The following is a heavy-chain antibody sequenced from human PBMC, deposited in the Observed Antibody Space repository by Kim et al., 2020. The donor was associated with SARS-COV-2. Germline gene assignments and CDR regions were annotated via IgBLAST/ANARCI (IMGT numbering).Heavy chain of an antibody. J-gene: IGHJ4*02. CDR1: GDSISSGAYY. Sequence: SETLSLTCTVSGDSISSGAYYWSWIRQFPGKGLEWIGYIFYSGVTYYNPSLRSRLTISLDTSVNQFSLMLTSVTAADTAVYFCARDQNGYTYFDYWGQGT. V-gene: IGHV4-31*03. CDR2: IFYSGVT. CDR3: ARDQNGYTYFDY. D-gene: IGHD5-12*01.